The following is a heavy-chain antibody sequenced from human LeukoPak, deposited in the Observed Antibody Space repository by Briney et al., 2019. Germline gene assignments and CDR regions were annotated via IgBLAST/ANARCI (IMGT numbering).Heavy chain of an antibody. CDR1: GFTFSDYY. Sequence: GGSLRLSCAASGFTFSDYYMGWIRQAPGKGLEWVSYISNRGNNIYYADSVKGRFTISRDNAKNSLYLQMNSLRAEDTAVYYCARTMAVAVAGTPYYYYYMDVWGKGTTVTVSS. V-gene: IGHV3-11*04. CDR3: ARTMAVAVAGTPYYYYYMDV. J-gene: IGHJ6*03. CDR2: ISNRGNNI. D-gene: IGHD6-19*01.